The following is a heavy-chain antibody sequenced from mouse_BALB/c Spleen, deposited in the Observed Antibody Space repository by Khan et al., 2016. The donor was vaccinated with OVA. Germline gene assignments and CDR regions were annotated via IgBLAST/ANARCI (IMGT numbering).Heavy chain of an antibody. V-gene: IGHV1-77*01. CDR2: IYPGGDST. J-gene: IGHJ2*01. D-gene: IGHD1-1*01. CDR1: GYTFSDYV. Sequence: VQLQESGPELVKPGASVKMSCKASGYTFSDYVINWVRQRTGQGLEWIGQIYPGGDSTYYNEMFKGKATLTADKSSNTAYMQLSSLTSEDSAVYFCARSGYGSLVYWGQGATLTVSS. CDR3: ARSGYGSLVY.